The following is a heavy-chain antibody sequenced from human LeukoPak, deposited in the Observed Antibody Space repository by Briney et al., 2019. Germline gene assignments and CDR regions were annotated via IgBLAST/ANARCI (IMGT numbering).Heavy chain of an antibody. Sequence: PSETLSLTYTVSGGSISTYYWSWIRQPPGEGLEWIGSIYYSGTTNSNPSLKSRATILVDTSKNHLSLKVSSVTAADTAVYYCARGASGTLYDAFDIWGQGTMVTVSS. D-gene: IGHD1-26*01. CDR1: GGSISTYY. J-gene: IGHJ3*02. CDR2: IYYSGTT. V-gene: IGHV4-59*01. CDR3: ARGASGTLYDAFDI.